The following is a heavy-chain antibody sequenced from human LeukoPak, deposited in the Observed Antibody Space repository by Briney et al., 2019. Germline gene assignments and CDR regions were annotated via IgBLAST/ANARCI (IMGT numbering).Heavy chain of an antibody. Sequence: SETLSLTCTVSGGSISSYYWSWIRQPPGKGLEWIGYIYYSGSTNYNPSLKSRVTISVDTSKNQFSLKLSSVTAADTAVYYCARDKEVTIFGVVIMDGPLNYYYYYYMDVWGKGTTVTVSS. J-gene: IGHJ6*03. CDR2: IYYSGST. V-gene: IGHV4-59*12. CDR3: ARDKEVTIFGVVIMDGPLNYYYYYYMDV. D-gene: IGHD3-3*01. CDR1: GGSISSYY.